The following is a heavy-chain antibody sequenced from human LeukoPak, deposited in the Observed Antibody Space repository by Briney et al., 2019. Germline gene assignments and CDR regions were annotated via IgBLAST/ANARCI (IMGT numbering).Heavy chain of an antibody. CDR1: GGSISSGGYY. Sequence: PSETLSLTCTVSGGSISSGGYYWSWIRQPPGKGLEWIGYIYHSGSTYYNPSLKSRVTISVDRSKNQFSLKLSSVTAADTAVYYCARDTYLSGLYDIWGQGTMVTVSS. V-gene: IGHV4-30-2*01. CDR2: IYHSGST. CDR3: ARDTYLSGLYDI. J-gene: IGHJ3*02. D-gene: IGHD2/OR15-2a*01.